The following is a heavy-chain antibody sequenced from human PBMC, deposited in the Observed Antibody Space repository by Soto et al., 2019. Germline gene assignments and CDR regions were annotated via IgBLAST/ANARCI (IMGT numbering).Heavy chain of an antibody. Sequence: RLSCAASGFTFNTYGMHWVRQAPGKGLEWVAVIWYDGSLKYYADSVKGRFTISRDNSKNTLYLQINSLRAEDTAVYYCARARGYTYGPPTYWGQGTLVTVSS. D-gene: IGHD5-18*01. CDR2: IWYDGSLK. J-gene: IGHJ4*02. CDR3: ARARGYTYGPPTY. CDR1: GFTFNTYG. V-gene: IGHV3-33*01.